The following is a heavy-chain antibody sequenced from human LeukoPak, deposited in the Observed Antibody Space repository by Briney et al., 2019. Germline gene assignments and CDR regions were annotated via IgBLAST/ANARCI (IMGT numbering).Heavy chain of an antibody. J-gene: IGHJ4*02. V-gene: IGHV3-48*01. Sequence: PGGSLRLSCAASAFTISASGMSWVRQTSGKGLEWISYISSSGTIICYADSVKGRFTISRDSAKNSLFLQMNSLRAEDTAVYYCARDSRSHCSSTACYGPYFDYWGQGTLVTVSS. CDR2: ISSSGTII. CDR1: AFTISASG. CDR3: ARDSRSHCSSTACYGPYFDY. D-gene: IGHD2-2*01.